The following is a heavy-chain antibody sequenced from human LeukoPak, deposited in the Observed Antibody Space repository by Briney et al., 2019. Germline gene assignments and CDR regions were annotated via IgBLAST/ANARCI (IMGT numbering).Heavy chain of an antibody. J-gene: IGHJ6*02. CDR2: ISSSGSTI. Sequence: GGSLRLSCAASGFTSSDYYMSWIRQAPGKGLEWVSYISSSGSTIYSAASVKGRFTISRDNAKNSLYLQMNSLRAEDTAVYYCARDRVSRYGMDVWGQGTTVTVSS. D-gene: IGHD2-8*01. CDR3: ARDRVSRYGMDV. CDR1: GFTSSDYY. V-gene: IGHV3-11*01.